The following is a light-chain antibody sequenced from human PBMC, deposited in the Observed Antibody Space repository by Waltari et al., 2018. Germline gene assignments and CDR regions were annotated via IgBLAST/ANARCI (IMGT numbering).Light chain of an antibody. Sequence: DIVMTQSPLPLPATPVEPPAISCSSSQRLLNRNGNNSLYWYLQKPGQSPQLLIYLGSNRASGVPDRFSGSGSGTDFTLKISRVEAEDVGVYYCMQSLQALWTFGQGTKVEIK. CDR3: MQSLQALWT. V-gene: IGKV2-28*01. J-gene: IGKJ1*01. CDR2: LGS. CDR1: QRLLNRNGNNS.